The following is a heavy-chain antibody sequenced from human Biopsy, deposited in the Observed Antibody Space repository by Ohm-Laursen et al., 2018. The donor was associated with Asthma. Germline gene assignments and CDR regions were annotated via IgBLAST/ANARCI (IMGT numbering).Heavy chain of an antibody. CDR2: IIPMYGVP. Sequence: GPSVKLSCKASGGTFRTYAFNWVRQAPGQGLEWMGGIIPMYGVPKVAQKFQGRVTITADESTSTAYMEMSSLRSGDTAVYYCARHPYVDGSDNYYYRGNDYYLGMDVWGQGTTVTVSS. V-gene: IGHV1-69*01. J-gene: IGHJ6*02. CDR1: GGTFRTYA. CDR3: ARHPYVDGSDNYYYRGNDYYLGMDV. D-gene: IGHD3-10*01.